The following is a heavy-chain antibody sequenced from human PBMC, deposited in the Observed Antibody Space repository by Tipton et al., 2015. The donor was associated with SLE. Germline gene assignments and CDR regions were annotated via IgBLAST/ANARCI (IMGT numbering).Heavy chain of an antibody. CDR2: IYPGDSDT. CDR1: GYSFTNYW. Sequence: QLVQSGAEVKKPGESLRISCKGSGYSFTNYWIAWVRQMPGKGLEWMGIIYPGDSDTRYSPSFQGQVTISADKSISTAYLQWSSLKASDTAMYYCARRGDSSGWYLYYFDYWGQGTLVTVSS. CDR3: ARRGDSSGWYLYYFDY. D-gene: IGHD6-19*01. J-gene: IGHJ4*02. V-gene: IGHV5-51*01.